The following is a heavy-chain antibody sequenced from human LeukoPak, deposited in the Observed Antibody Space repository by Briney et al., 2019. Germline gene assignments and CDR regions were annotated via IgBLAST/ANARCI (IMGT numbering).Heavy chain of an antibody. CDR2: INSDGSTT. D-gene: IGHD5-12*01. CDR3: ARDLGRDGYN. J-gene: IGHJ4*02. Sequence: GGSLRLSCAASGFTFSTYWMHWVRQAPGKGLVWVSRINSDGSTTNYADSVKGRFTISRDNAENTLYLQMNSLRAEDTAVYHCARDLGRDGYNWGQGTLVTVSS. CDR1: GFTFSTYW. V-gene: IGHV3-74*01.